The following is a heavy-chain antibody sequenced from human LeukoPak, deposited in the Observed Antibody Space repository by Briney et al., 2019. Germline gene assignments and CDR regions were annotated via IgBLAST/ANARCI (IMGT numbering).Heavy chain of an antibody. V-gene: IGHV3-21*01. D-gene: IGHD4-11*01. CDR3: ARDTVTHDAFDI. CDR2: ISNSGDYI. Sequence: GGSLRLSCAASGLTFSNYNMNWVRQAPGKGLEWVSSISNSGDYIYYADSLKGRFTISRDNAKNSLYLQMNSLRAEDTAVYYCARDTVTHDAFDIWGQGTMVTVSS. CDR1: GLTFSNYN. J-gene: IGHJ3*02.